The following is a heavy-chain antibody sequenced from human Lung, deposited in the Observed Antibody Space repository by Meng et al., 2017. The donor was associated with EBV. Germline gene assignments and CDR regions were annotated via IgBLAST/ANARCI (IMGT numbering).Heavy chain of an antibody. Sequence: QVQLVGSGGGVVQPGRSLRLSCAASGFTFSGYGMFWVRQAPGKGPEWVAILPSDGGNTYYSDSVKGRFTISRDNSKKTLYLQMNSLRAEDSAVYYCARDLSGRFDPWGQGTLVTVSS. CDR1: GFTFSGYG. V-gene: IGHV3-30*03. D-gene: IGHD1-26*01. CDR2: LPSDGGNT. CDR3: ARDLSGRFDP. J-gene: IGHJ5*02.